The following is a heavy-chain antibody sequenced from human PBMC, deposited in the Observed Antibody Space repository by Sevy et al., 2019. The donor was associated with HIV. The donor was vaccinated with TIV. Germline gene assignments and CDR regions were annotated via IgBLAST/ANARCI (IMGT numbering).Heavy chain of an antibody. Sequence: GGSLRLSCAASGFIFSSYDMHWVRLSPGNGLEWVSEIGTLSDTFYPGSVRGRFTISRDNAKNSLYLKMNGLTAGDTAVYYCERASGSGRGRGEDYNGLDAWGLGTTVTVSS. D-gene: IGHD5-12*01. CDR1: GFIFSSYD. V-gene: IGHV3-13*01. CDR3: ERASGSGRGRGEDYNGLDA. CDR2: IGTLSDT. J-gene: IGHJ6*02.